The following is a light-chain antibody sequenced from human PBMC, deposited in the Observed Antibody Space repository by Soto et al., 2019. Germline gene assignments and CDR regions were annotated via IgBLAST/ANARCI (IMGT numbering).Light chain of an antibody. CDR1: SSDVGGYNY. CDR2: EVN. Sequence: QSVLTQPPSASGSPGQSVTISCTGTSSDVGGYNYVSWFQQHPGKAPKLIIHEVNQRPSGVPDRFSGSKSGNTASLTVSGLQAEDEGNYYCSSYGGYNPVVFGNGTKVTVL. J-gene: IGLJ1*01. CDR3: SSYGGYNPVV. V-gene: IGLV2-8*01.